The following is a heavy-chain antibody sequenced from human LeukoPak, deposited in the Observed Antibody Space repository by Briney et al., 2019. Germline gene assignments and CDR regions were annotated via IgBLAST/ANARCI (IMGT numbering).Heavy chain of an antibody. V-gene: IGHV4-30-4*01. Sequence: PSETLSLTCTVSGGSISSGDYYWSWIRQPPGKGLEWIAYISHSGGTNYNPSLKSRVTISVDKSKNQFSLKLSSVTAADTAVYYCARDSGYYDSSGYYSPFDYWGQGTLVTVSS. CDR2: ISHSGGT. D-gene: IGHD3-22*01. CDR1: GGSISSGDYY. J-gene: IGHJ4*02. CDR3: ARDSGYYDSSGYYSPFDY.